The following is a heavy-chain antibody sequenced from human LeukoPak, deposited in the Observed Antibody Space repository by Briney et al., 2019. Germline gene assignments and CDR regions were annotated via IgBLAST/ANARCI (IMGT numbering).Heavy chain of an antibody. V-gene: IGHV3-66*01. D-gene: IGHD2-15*01. CDR3: ARAPLLPGGRYYYGMDV. CDR1: GFSFSSYA. Sequence: GGSLRLSCAASGFSFSSYAMSWVRQAPGKGLEWVSVIYSGGSTYYADSVKGRFTISRDNSKNTLYLQMNSLRAEDTAVYYCARAPLLPGGRYYYGMDVWGQGTTVTVSS. CDR2: IYSGGST. J-gene: IGHJ6*02.